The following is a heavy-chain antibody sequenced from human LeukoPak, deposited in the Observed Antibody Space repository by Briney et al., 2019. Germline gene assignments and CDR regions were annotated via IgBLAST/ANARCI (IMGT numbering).Heavy chain of an antibody. CDR2: IYYSGST. D-gene: IGHD4-17*01. V-gene: IGHV4-31*03. J-gene: IGHJ4*02. CDR3: ARLYGDYEGGVDY. Sequence: PSETLSLTCTVSGGSISSGGYYWSWIRQHPGKGLEWIGYIYYSGSTYYNPSLKSRVTISVDTSKNQFSLKLSSVTAADTAVYHCARLYGDYEGGVDYWGQGTLVTVSS. CDR1: GGSISSGGYY.